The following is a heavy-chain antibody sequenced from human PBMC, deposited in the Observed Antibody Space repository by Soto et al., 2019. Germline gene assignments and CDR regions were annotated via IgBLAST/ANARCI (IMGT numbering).Heavy chain of an antibody. Sequence: SDTLSLTCTVSGGSISSYNWSGLRQPPGKGLEWIGYIYYSGSTNYNPSLKSRVTISVDTSKNQFSLKLSSVSAADTAMYYCARVQAGTIDYWGQGALVTVSS. V-gene: IGHV4-59*01. CDR1: GGSISSYN. J-gene: IGHJ4*02. CDR2: IYYSGST. CDR3: ARVQAGTIDY. D-gene: IGHD1-1*01.